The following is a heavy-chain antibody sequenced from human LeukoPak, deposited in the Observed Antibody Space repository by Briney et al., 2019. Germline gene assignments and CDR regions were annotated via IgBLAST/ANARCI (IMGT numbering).Heavy chain of an antibody. CDR1: GFTFSDYY. V-gene: IGHV3-53*04. J-gene: IGHJ4*02. Sequence: PGGSLRLSCAASGFTFSDYYMSWIRQAPGKGLERDSVIYSAGNTYYEDSVKGRFIISRHNSKNTLYLQMNSLRVEDTAVYYCARGGTPGYSSGRIDYWGQGTLVTVSS. CDR2: IYSAGNT. D-gene: IGHD6-19*01. CDR3: ARGGTPGYSSGRIDY.